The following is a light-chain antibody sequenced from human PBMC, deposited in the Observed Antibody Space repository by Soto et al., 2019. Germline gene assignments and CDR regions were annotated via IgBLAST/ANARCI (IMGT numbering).Light chain of an antibody. CDR3: CSYAGSSTSYVV. CDR1: SSDVGSYNL. Sequence: QSALTQPASVSGSPGQSITISCTGTSSDVGSYNLVSWYQQHPGKAPKLMTYEGSKRPSGVSNRFSGSKSGNTASLTISGLQAEDEADYYCCSYAGSSTSYVVFGGGTKLTVL. V-gene: IGLV2-23*01. J-gene: IGLJ2*01. CDR2: EGS.